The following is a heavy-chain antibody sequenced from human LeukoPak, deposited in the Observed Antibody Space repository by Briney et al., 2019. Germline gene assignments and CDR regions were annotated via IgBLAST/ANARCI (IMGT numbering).Heavy chain of an antibody. CDR1: GYNFNRYA. V-gene: IGHV1-18*01. J-gene: IGHJ5*02. Sequence: GASVKVSCRASGYNFNRYAINWVRQAPGQGLEWMGWSSANNGKTSYAQSLRGRVTMTTDTSTSTAYMELRSLTTDDTAVYYCARSTDFSSGHLKGYWFATWGQGPLVTVSS. CDR3: ARSTDFSSGHLKGYWFAT. D-gene: IGHD3-3*01. CDR2: SSANNGKT.